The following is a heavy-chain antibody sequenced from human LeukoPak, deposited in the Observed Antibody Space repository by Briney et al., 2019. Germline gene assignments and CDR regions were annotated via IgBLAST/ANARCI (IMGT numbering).Heavy chain of an antibody. CDR2: ISYDGSNE. D-gene: IGHD2-15*01. CDR1: GFTFSSYA. J-gene: IGHJ4*02. V-gene: IGHV3-30-3*01. CDR3: ARGIVVVAAKGELLDY. Sequence: SGGSLRLSCAASGFTFSSYAMHWVRQAPGKGLEWVAVISYDGSNEYYADSVKGRFTISRDNSKNTLYLQMNSLRAEDTAVYYCARGIVVVAAKGELLDYWGQGTLVTVSS.